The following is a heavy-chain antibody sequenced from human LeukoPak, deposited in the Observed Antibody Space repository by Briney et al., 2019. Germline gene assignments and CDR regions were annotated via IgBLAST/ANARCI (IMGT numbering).Heavy chain of an antibody. CDR1: GFTFSSYG. CDR3: AKSPYDSSGLYGNYFDY. Sequence: TGGSLRLSCAASGFTFSSYGMHWVRQAPGKGLEWVAVISYDGSNKYYADYVKGRFTISRDNSKNTLYLQMNSLRAEDTAVYYCAKSPYDSSGLYGNYFDYWGQGTLVTVSS. J-gene: IGHJ4*02. CDR2: ISYDGSNK. D-gene: IGHD3-22*01. V-gene: IGHV3-30*18.